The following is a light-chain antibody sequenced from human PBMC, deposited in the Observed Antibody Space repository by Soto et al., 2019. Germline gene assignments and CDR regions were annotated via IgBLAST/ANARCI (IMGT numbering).Light chain of an antibody. Sequence: QSALTQPASVSGSPGQLITISCTGTSSDVGSYDLVSWYQQPPGKAPKLMIYEDTKRPSGISTLFSGSKSGNAASLTISGLQAEDEADYYCCSYAGSGTVVFGTGTKVTVL. CDR1: SSDVGSYDL. CDR3: CSYAGSGTVV. CDR2: EDT. V-gene: IGLV2-23*01. J-gene: IGLJ1*01.